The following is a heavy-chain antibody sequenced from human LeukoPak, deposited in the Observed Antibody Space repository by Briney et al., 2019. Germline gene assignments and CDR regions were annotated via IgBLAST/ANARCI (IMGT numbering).Heavy chain of an antibody. Sequence: GGSLRLSCAASGFTFSSYWMSWVRQAPGKGLEWVANIKQDGSEKYYVDSVKGRFTISRDNAKNSLYLQMNSLRAEDTAVYYCARGGPLAYYDILTGYMSVWGQGTTVTVSS. D-gene: IGHD3-9*01. CDR1: GFTFSSYW. CDR2: IKQDGSEK. V-gene: IGHV3-7*01. J-gene: IGHJ6*02. CDR3: ARGGPLAYYDILTGYMSV.